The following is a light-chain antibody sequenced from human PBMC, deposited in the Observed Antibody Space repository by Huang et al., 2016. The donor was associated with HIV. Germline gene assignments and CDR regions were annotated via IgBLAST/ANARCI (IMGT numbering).Light chain of an antibody. CDR2: GAS. CDR1: QSVDNN. J-gene: IGKJ2*01. V-gene: IGKV3-15*01. CDR3: QQYDNWPPFT. Sequence: EVVMTQSPATLSVSPGESATLSCRASQSVDNNLAWYQQRPGQAPRLLIYGASTKATDVAARFSGRGSGTDFTLTINNLQSEDSAVYYCQQYDNWPPFTFGQGTNLEI.